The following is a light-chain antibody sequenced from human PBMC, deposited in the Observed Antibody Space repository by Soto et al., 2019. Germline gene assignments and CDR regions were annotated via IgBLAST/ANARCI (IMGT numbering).Light chain of an antibody. CDR1: SSNMGNNY. J-gene: IGLJ2*01. CDR3: GTWDSSLSAVV. CDR2: DNN. Sequence: SLAPQPPSVSAAPGQKVSIAGSGSSSNMGNNYVSWYQQLPGTAPKLLIYDNNKRPSGIPDRFSGSKSGTSATLGITGLQTGDEADYYCGTWDSSLSAVVFGGGTKVTVL. V-gene: IGLV1-51*01.